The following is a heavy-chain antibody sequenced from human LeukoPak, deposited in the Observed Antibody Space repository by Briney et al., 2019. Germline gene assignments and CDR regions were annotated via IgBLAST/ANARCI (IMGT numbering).Heavy chain of an antibody. J-gene: IGHJ6*02. CDR1: GGSISSYY. V-gene: IGHV4-59*01. CDR3: ARAVRSPWIQYYYGMDV. D-gene: IGHD5-18*01. CDR2: IYYSGST. Sequence: SETLSLTCTVSGGSISSYYWSWIRQPPGKGLEWIGYIYYSGSTNYNPSLKSRVSISVDTSKNQFSLKLSSVTAADTAVYYCARAVRSPWIQYYYGMDVWGQGTTVTVSS.